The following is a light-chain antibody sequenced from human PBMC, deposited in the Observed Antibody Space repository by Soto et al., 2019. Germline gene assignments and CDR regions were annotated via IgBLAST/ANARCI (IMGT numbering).Light chain of an antibody. Sequence: QSVRTQSPSASGTPGQRVTISCYGSSSNIGSYPVYWYQQLPGTAPKLLINSDDQRPSGVPDRFSASKSGTSASLAISGLRSEDEADYYCAAWDASLSGHVFGAGTKVTV. CDR2: SDD. CDR1: SSNIGSYP. V-gene: IGLV1-47*02. J-gene: IGLJ1*01. CDR3: AAWDASLSGHV.